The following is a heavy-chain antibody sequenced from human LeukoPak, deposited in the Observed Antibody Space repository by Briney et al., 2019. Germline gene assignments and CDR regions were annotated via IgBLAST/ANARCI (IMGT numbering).Heavy chain of an antibody. V-gene: IGHV3-7*01. D-gene: IGHD5-18*01. CDR1: GFTFSDSW. Sequence: GGSLRLSCGAYGFTFSDSWMNWVRQAPGKGLEWVAAIKEDGSEEYYMGSVKGRFTISRDNAKNSLYLQMNSLRAEDTAVYYCARDRGYTSFGYWGQGTLVIVSS. CDR2: IKEDGSEE. J-gene: IGHJ4*02. CDR3: ARDRGYTSFGY.